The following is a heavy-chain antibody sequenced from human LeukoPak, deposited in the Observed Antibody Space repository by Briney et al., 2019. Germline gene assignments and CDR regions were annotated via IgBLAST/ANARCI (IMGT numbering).Heavy chain of an antibody. Sequence: GASVKVSCKASGYTFTSYDINWVRQATGQGLEWMGWMNPNSGNTGYAQKFQGRVTMTRNTSISTAYMELSSLRSEDTAVYYCARGRVGIAAAGTRRRYHYYMDVWGKGTTVTVSS. CDR1: GYTFTSYD. J-gene: IGHJ6*03. CDR3: ARGRVGIAAAGTRRRYHYYMDV. CDR2: MNPNSGNT. V-gene: IGHV1-8*01. D-gene: IGHD6-13*01.